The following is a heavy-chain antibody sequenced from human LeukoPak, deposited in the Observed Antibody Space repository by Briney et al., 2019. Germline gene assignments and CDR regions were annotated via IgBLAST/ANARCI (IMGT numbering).Heavy chain of an antibody. V-gene: IGHV4-59*01. Sequence: SETLSLTCTVSGGSISSYYRSWIRQPPGKGLEWIGYIYYSGSTNYNPSLKSRVTISVDTSKNQFSLKLSSVTAADTAVYYCARDGDYYDSSGYSWFDPWGQGTLVTVSS. D-gene: IGHD3-22*01. CDR2: IYYSGST. J-gene: IGHJ5*02. CDR1: GGSISSYY. CDR3: ARDGDYYDSSGYSWFDP.